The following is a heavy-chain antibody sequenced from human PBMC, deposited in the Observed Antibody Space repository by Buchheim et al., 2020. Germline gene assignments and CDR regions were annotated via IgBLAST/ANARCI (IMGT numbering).Heavy chain of an antibody. CDR2: IYPDGIT. V-gene: IGHV4-4*07. Sequence: QVQLQESGPGLVKPSETLSLSCTVSGGSISGYFWNWMRQPAGKGLEWIGRIYPDGITNYNPSLKSRGTISVDTSKNQFSLRLSSVTAADTAMYYCVRQGLVTVSGTVYFYYGLDVWGQGTT. D-gene: IGHD6-19*01. CDR3: VRQGLVTVSGTVYFYYGLDV. CDR1: GGSISGYF. J-gene: IGHJ6*02.